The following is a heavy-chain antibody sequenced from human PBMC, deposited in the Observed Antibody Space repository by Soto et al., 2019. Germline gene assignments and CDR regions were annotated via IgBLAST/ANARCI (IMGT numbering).Heavy chain of an antibody. D-gene: IGHD3-22*01. V-gene: IGHV6-1*01. CDR1: GDSVSSNSAA. CDR2: TYYRSKWYN. J-gene: IGHJ6*02. Sequence: QTLSLTCAISGDSVSSNSAAWNWIRQSPSRGLEWLGRTYYRSKWYNDYAVSVKSRITINPDTSKNQFSLQLNSVTPEDTAVYYCARDYHYYDSSGYYLGRISYYGMDVWGQGTTVTVSS. CDR3: ARDYHYYDSSGYYLGRISYYGMDV.